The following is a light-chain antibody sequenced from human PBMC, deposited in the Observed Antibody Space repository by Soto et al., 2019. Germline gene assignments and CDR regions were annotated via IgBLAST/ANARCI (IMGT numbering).Light chain of an antibody. CDR2: DAS. V-gene: IGKV1-5*01. CDR1: QSISSW. Sequence: DIQMTQSPSTLSASVGDRVTITCRASQSISSWLAWYQQKPGKAPKLLIYDASSLESGVPSRFSGSGSGTEFTLTISSLQPEDVATYYCQQTHSTIHSFGQGTKVDIK. J-gene: IGKJ2*01. CDR3: QQTHSTIHS.